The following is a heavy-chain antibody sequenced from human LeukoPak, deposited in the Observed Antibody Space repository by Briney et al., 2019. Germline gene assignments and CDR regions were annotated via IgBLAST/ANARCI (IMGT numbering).Heavy chain of an antibody. CDR1: GITVISNY. Sequence: PGGSLRLSCAASGITVISNYMTWVRQAPGKALEGVSVISSGGGTYYAGSVKGRLTISRDISKNTVYLQMNSLRAEDTAVYYCARASPADYYGLDAWGQGTAVTVSS. D-gene: IGHD6-6*01. CDR2: ISSGGGT. CDR3: ARASPADYYGLDA. V-gene: IGHV3-66*01. J-gene: IGHJ6*02.